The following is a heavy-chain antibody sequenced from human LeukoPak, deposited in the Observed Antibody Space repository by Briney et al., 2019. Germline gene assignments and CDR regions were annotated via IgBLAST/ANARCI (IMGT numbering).Heavy chain of an antibody. J-gene: IGHJ4*02. Sequence: ASVEVSCKASGYTFTGYYIHWVRQAPGQGLEWMGWVNPNSGGTNYAQKFQGWVTMTRDTSINTAYMELNRLNPDDTAVYYCATARCGGDCFPSFDYWGQGTLVTVSS. CDR3: ATARCGGDCFPSFDY. V-gene: IGHV1-2*04. CDR2: VNPNSGGT. D-gene: IGHD2-21*02. CDR1: GYTFTGYY.